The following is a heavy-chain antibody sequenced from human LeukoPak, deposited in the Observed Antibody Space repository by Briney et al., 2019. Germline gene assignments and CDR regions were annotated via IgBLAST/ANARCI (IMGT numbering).Heavy chain of an antibody. J-gene: IGHJ6*03. CDR1: GGSISRYY. CDR2: IYTSGST. D-gene: IGHD3-10*01. V-gene: IGHV4-4*07. Sequence: PSETLSLTCTVSGGSISRYYWSWIRQPAGRGLEWIGRIYTSGSTNYNPSLKSRVTMSVDTSKNQFSLKLSSVTAADTAAYYCARGITMVRGVIDYYYYMDVWGKGTTVTVSS. CDR3: ARGITMVRGVIDYYYYMDV.